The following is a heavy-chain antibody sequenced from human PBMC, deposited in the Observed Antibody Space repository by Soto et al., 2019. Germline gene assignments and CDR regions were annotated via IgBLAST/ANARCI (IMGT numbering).Heavy chain of an antibody. J-gene: IGHJ5*02. CDR3: ARGPSGSYGYDWFDP. CDR1: GFTFSSYS. V-gene: IGHV3-21*01. CDR2: ISSSSSYI. Sequence: EVQLVESGGGLVKPGGSLRLSCAASGFTFSSYSMNWVRQAPGKGLEWVSSISSSSSYIYYADSVKGRFTISRDNAKNSLYLQMNSLRAEDTAVYYCARGPSGSYGYDWFDPWGQGTLVTVSS. D-gene: IGHD1-26*01.